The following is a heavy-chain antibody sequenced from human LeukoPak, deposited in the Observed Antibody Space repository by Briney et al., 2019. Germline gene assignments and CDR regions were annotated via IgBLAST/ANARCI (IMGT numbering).Heavy chain of an antibody. J-gene: IGHJ4*02. Sequence: PSETLSLTCAVSGYSISSGYYWGWIRQPPGKGLEWIGNIYHRGNTYYNPSLKSRVTISVDTSKNQFSLKLSSVTAADTAVYYCARQPSYSGGYFDYWGQGTLVTVSS. CDR1: GYSISSGYY. D-gene: IGHD1-26*01. V-gene: IGHV4-38-2*01. CDR2: IYHRGNT. CDR3: ARQPSYSGGYFDY.